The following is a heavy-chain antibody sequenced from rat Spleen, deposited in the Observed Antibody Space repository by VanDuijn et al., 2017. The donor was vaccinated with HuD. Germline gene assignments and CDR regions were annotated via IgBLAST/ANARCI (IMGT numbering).Heavy chain of an antibody. V-gene: IGHV5-43*01. CDR3: ARERGWDRYFDY. D-gene: IGHD5-1*01. CDR2: INTDSSNT. Sequence: EVQLVESGGGLVQPGSSLKVSCVASGFTFSSYVMHWFRQAPENGIEWLAYINTDSSNTHYAETVKGRFTISRDNAKNTVDMQLSSLRSEDTATYFCARERGWDRYFDYWGQGAMVTVSP. CDR1: GFTFSSYV. J-gene: IGHJ2*01.